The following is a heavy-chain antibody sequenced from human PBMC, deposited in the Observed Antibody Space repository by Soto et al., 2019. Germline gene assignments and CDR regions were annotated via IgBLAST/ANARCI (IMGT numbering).Heavy chain of an antibody. CDR1: GAAISSGDYY. CDR2: IYFSAST. CDR3: GLVVITTFGGITGPNDACDR. V-gene: IGHV4-30-4*01. D-gene: IGHD3-16*01. Sequence: SETLSLTCNVSGAAISSGDYYWSWICQPPGKGLEWIGYIYFSASTSYNPSLKSRVTISGDKSKNQFSLRLTSVTAADTAAYYCGLVVITTFGGITGPNDACDRCGQGKMVT. J-gene: IGHJ3*02.